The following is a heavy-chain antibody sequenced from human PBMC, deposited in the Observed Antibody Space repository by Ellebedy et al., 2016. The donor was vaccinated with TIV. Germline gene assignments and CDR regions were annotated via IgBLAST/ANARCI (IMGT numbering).Heavy chain of an antibody. Sequence: AASVKVSCKASGYTFITYYMHWVRQAPGQGLEWMGVINPSGGRTTYAQKFQGRVATTMDTSTNTVYMELSSLRSEDTAVYYCARADMSMEKPLDYWGQGTLVTVSS. D-gene: IGHD2-15*01. V-gene: IGHV1-46*01. J-gene: IGHJ4*02. CDR2: INPSGGRT. CDR1: GYTFITYY. CDR3: ARADMSMEKPLDY.